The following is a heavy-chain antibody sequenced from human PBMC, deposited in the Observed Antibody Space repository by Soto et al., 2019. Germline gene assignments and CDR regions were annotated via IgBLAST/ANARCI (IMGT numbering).Heavy chain of an antibody. D-gene: IGHD2-2*01. Sequence: VQLVESGGGVVQPGRSLRLSGSASGYTFSSYAMHWVRQAPGKGLEWVAGISYDGRKKYYPDSLMGRFTISRDNSKTTLYLKMNSLRAEDTAVYYWAKDLVLLVTSYYGLDVWGPGTTVTVSS. CDR2: ISYDGRKK. J-gene: IGHJ6*02. V-gene: IGHV3-30*18. CDR3: AKDLVLLVTSYYGLDV. CDR1: GYTFSSYA.